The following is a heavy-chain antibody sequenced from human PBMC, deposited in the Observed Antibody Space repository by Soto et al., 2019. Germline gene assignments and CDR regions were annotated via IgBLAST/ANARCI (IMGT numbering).Heavy chain of an antibody. V-gene: IGHV3-30*18. J-gene: IGHJ4*02. CDR3: GKFPRGNYEHS. Sequence: PGGSLRLSCVVSGFTFKNYGMHWVRQAPGKGLEWVSVLSYDGSEKDYAATVRGRFTISRDNSKNTLYLQMNSLRTEDTAIYYCGKFPRGNYEHSWGQGTLVTVSS. CDR2: LSYDGSEK. CDR1: GFTFKNYG. D-gene: IGHD3-16*01.